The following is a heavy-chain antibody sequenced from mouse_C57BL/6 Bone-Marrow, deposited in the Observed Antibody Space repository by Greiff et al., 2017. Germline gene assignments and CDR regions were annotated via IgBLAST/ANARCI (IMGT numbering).Heavy chain of an antibody. Sequence: VPLKQSGAELVRPGASVKLSCTASGFNIKDDYMHWVKQRPEQGLEWIGWIDPENGDTEYASKFQGKATITADTPSNTAYLQLSSQTSEDTAVYYCTSLSRYFEVWGTGTTVTVA. V-gene: IGHV14-4*01. CDR3: TSLSRYFEV. CDR2: IDPENGDT. D-gene: IGHD1-1*01. CDR1: GFNIKDDY. J-gene: IGHJ1*03.